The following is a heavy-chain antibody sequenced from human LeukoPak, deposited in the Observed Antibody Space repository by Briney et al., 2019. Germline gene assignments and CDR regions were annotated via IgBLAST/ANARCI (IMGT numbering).Heavy chain of an antibody. CDR3: ARGYVYSYDY. CDR2: IGTAGDA. V-gene: IGHV3-13*01. CDR1: GFTFSSYD. Sequence: GGSLRLSCAASGFTFSSYDMHWVRQATGKGLEWVPAIGTAGDAYYPGTVKGRFTISRENAKNSLYLQMNSLRAGDTAVYYCARGYVYSYDYWGQGIVVTVSS. D-gene: IGHD3-16*01. J-gene: IGHJ4*02.